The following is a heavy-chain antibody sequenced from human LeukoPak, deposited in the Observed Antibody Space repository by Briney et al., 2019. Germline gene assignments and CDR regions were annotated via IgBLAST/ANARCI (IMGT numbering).Heavy chain of an antibody. V-gene: IGHV3-7*04. D-gene: IGHD6-13*01. CDR1: GFTFSSYW. CDR3: ARGTIAAAGYYYFDY. CDR2: IKQDGSEK. J-gene: IGHJ4*02. Sequence: PGGSLRLSCAAPGFTFSSYWMSWVRQAPGKGLEWVANIKQDGSEKYYVDSVKGRFTISRDNAKNSLYLQMNSLRAEDTAVYYCARGTIAAAGYYYFDYWGQETQVTVSS.